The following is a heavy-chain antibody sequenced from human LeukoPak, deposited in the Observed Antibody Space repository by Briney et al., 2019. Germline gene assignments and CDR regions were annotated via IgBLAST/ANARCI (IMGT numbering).Heavy chain of an antibody. CDR2: ISAYKGNT. V-gene: IGHV1-18*01. J-gene: IGHJ4*02. CDR1: GYTFTSYG. CDR3: ARSHYYDSSGYHLIGFKY. D-gene: IGHD3-22*01. Sequence: ASVKVSCKASGYTFTSYGISWVRQAPGQGLEWMGWISAYKGNTSYAQKLQGRVTMATDTYTSTAYMELRSLRADDTAVYYCARSHYYDSSGYHLIGFKYWGQGTLVTVSS.